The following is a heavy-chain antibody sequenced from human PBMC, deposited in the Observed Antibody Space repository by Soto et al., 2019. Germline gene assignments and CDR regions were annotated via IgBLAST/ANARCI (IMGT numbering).Heavy chain of an antibody. CDR2: ISDTGRKT. Sequence: DVQLLESGGGLVQPGGSLRLSCAAPGFTFSSYAMGWVRQAPGKGLEGVSFISDTGRKTYYADSVKGRFTISRDNSKNTLYLELNSLRAEDTAVYYCAKGVGATYPEDYFHYWGQGTLVTVSS. J-gene: IGHJ4*02. V-gene: IGHV3-23*01. CDR1: GFTFSSYA. CDR3: AKGVGATYPEDYFHY. D-gene: IGHD1-26*01.